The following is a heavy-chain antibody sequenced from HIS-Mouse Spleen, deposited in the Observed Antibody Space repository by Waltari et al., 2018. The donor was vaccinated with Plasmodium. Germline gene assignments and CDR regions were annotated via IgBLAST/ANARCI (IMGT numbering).Heavy chain of an antibody. CDR1: GFTFSSYG. CDR2: IWYDGSNK. J-gene: IGHJ3*02. CDR3: AKLCYYGSGSYYHDAFDI. V-gene: IGHV3-33*06. D-gene: IGHD3-10*01. Sequence: RLSCAASGFTFSSYGMHWVRQAPGKGLEWVAVIWYDGSNKYYADSVKGRFTISRDNSKNTLYLQMNSLRAEDTAVYYCAKLCYYGSGSYYHDAFDIWGQGTMVTVSS.